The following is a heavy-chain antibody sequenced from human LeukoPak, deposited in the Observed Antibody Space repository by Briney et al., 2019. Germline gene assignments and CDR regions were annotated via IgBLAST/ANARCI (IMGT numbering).Heavy chain of an antibody. Sequence: SETLSLTCTVAGYSISSGYYWGWIRQPPGKGLAWLGSIYHSGSTYYNQSLKSRVTISVDTSNTQCSLKLSSLTAADTAVYYCARAPRYYGSGSSKLHFDYWGQGTLVTVSS. CDR1: GYSISSGYY. CDR3: ARAPRYYGSGSSKLHFDY. J-gene: IGHJ4*02. CDR2: IYHSGST. V-gene: IGHV4-38-2*02. D-gene: IGHD3-10*01.